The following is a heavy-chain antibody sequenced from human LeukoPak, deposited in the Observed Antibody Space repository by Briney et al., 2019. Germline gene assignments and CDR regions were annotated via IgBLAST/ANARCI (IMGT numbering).Heavy chain of an antibody. CDR2: IGTVGDP. CDR3: ARGFLGDAFDI. D-gene: IGHD3-3*01. CDR1: GFTFSSYW. Sequence: TGGSLRLSCAASGFTFSSYWMSWVRQATGKGLEWVSAIGTVGDPYYPGSVKGRFTISRENAKNSLYLQMNSLRAGDTAVYYCARGFLGDAFDIWGQGTMVTVSS. V-gene: IGHV3-13*05. J-gene: IGHJ3*02.